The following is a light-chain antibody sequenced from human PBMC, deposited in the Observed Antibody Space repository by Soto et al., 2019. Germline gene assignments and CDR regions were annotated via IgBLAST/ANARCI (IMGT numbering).Light chain of an antibody. CDR3: GSCDSSLTYV. Sequence: QSVLTQPPSVSAAPGQKVTISCSGSSSNIGNNFVTWYQQLPGTAPKLLIYDNNKRPSGIPDRFSGSQSGTSAALGITGLQTGDEAVYYCGSCDSSLTYVFGTGTKVTVL. V-gene: IGLV1-51*01. CDR2: DNN. CDR1: SSNIGNNF. J-gene: IGLJ1*01.